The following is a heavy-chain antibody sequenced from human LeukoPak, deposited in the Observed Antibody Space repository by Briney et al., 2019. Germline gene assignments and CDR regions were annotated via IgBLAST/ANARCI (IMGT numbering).Heavy chain of an antibody. CDR2: ISGSGGST. J-gene: IGHJ5*02. Sequence: GESLKISCAASGFTFSSYAMSWVRQAPGKGLEWVSAISGSGGSTYYADSVKGRFTISRDNSKNTLYLQMNSLRAEDTAVYYCAKDRSVVDIVVVPAAFNWFDPWGQGTLVTVSS. V-gene: IGHV3-23*01. D-gene: IGHD2-2*01. CDR1: GFTFSSYA. CDR3: AKDRSVVDIVVVPAAFNWFDP.